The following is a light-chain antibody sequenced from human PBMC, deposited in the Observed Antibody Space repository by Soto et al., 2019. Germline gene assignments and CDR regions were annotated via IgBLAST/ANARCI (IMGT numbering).Light chain of an antibody. CDR2: EVF. Sequence: LTQPASVSGSPGQSITIPCTGTNSDVGGYNYVSWYQHHPGKAPKLMIYEVFNRPSGVSSRFSGSKSGSTASLTISGLQAEDEADYYCSSYTTTNALYVFGTGTKVTVL. J-gene: IGLJ1*01. V-gene: IGLV2-14*01. CDR3: SSYTTTNALYV. CDR1: NSDVGGYNY.